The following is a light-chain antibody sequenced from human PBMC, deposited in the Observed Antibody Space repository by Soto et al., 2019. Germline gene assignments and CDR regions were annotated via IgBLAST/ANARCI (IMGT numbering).Light chain of an antibody. J-gene: IGLJ1*01. CDR1: SSNIGNNA. CDR2: YDD. Sequence: QSVLTQPPSVSEAPRQRVTISCSGSSSNIGNNAVNWYQQLPGKAPKLLIYYDDLLPSGVSDRFSGSKSGTSASLSISGLQSEDEADYYCAAWDDSLNGRGYVFGTGTKVTVL. CDR3: AAWDDSLNGRGYV. V-gene: IGLV1-36*01.